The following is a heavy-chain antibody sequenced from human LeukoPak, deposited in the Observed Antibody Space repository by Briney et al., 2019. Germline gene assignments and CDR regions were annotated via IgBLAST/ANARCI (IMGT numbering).Heavy chain of an antibody. CDR1: GGTFSSYA. V-gene: IGHV1-69*13. CDR2: IIPIFGTA. D-gene: IGHD6-6*01. J-gene: IGHJ5*02. CDR3: ARLGSIAALLGWFDP. Sequence: ASVKVSCKASGGTFSSYAISWVRQAPGQGLEWMGGIIPIFGTANYAQKFQGRVTITADESTSTAYMELSSLRSEDTAVYYCARLGSIAALLGWFDPWGQGTLVTVFS.